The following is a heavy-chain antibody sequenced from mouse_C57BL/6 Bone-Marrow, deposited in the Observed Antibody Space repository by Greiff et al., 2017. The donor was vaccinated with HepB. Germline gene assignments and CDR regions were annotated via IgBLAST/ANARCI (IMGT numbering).Heavy chain of an antibody. CDR1: GFTFSDYG. Sequence: EVHLVESGGGLVKPGGSLKLSCAASGFTFSDYGMHWVRQAPEKGLEWVAYISSGSSTIYYADTVKGRFTISRDNAKNTLFLQMTSLRSEDTAMYYCARNYYGSSLYWYFDVWGTGTTVTVSS. CDR2: ISSGSSTI. V-gene: IGHV5-17*01. CDR3: ARNYYGSSLYWYFDV. J-gene: IGHJ1*03. D-gene: IGHD1-1*01.